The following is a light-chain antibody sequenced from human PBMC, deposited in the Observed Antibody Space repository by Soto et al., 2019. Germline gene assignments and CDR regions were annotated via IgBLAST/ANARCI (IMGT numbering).Light chain of an antibody. CDR2: DAS. V-gene: IGKV1-33*01. CDR3: QQYNNWPWT. J-gene: IGKJ1*01. CDR1: QDITNY. Sequence: DIQMTQSPSSLSASVGDRVTITCQASQDITNYLNWYQQKPGKAPNLLIYDASNLETGVPSRFSGSGSGTESTLTISSLQSEDFAVYYCQQYNNWPWTFGQGTKVDIK.